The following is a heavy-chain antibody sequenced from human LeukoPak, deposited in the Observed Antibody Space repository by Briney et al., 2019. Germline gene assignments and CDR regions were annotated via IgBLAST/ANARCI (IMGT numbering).Heavy chain of an antibody. CDR3: ARGLLRFLEWRNFDS. J-gene: IGHJ4*02. Sequence: SVKVSCKASGGTFSGYGISWVRQAPGQGLEWMGGVIPMFTTTNYAQTLQGRITITADESTNTAYMELSSVRYEDTAVYYCARGLLRFLEWRNFDSWGQGTLVTVSS. CDR1: GGTFSGYG. D-gene: IGHD3-3*01. CDR2: VIPMFTTT. V-gene: IGHV1-69*13.